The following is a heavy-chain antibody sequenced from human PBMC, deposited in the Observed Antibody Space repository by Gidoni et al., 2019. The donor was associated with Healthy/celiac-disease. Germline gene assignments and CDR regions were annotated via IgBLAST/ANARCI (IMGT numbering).Heavy chain of an antibody. J-gene: IGHJ4*02. CDR2: IYYSGST. CDR1: GGSVSSGSYY. Sequence: QVQLQESGPGLVKPSETLSLTCTVSGGSVSSGSYYWSWIRQPPGKGLEWRGYIYYSGSTNDNPSLKSRVTISVDTSKNQFSLKLSSVTAADTAVYYCARGVEDIVVVPAAHNFDYWGQGTLVTVSS. CDR3: ARGVEDIVVVPAAHNFDY. V-gene: IGHV4-61*01. D-gene: IGHD2-2*01.